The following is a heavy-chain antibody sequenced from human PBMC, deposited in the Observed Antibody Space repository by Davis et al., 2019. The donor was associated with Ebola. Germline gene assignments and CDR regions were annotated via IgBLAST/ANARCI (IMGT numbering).Heavy chain of an antibody. Sequence: MPSETLSLTCAVSGGSISSSNWWSWVRQPPGKGLEWIGEIYHSGSTNYNPSLKSRVTISVDKSKNQFSLKLSSVTAADTAVYYCARQNFDWLSPRNNWFDPWGQGTLVTVSS. D-gene: IGHD3-9*01. CDR1: GGSISSSNW. CDR3: ARQNFDWLSPRNNWFDP. V-gene: IGHV4-4*02. J-gene: IGHJ5*02. CDR2: IYHSGST.